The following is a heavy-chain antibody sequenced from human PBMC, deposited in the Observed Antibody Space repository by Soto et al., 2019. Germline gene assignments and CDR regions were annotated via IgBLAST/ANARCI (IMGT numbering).Heavy chain of an antibody. D-gene: IGHD2-2*01. Sequence: SVKVSCKASGGTFSSYTISWARQAPGQGLEWMGRIIPILGIANYAQKFQGRVTITADKSTSTAYMELSSLRSEDTAVYYCARGRVPAAIVEDDAFDIWGQGTMVTGSS. CDR2: IIPILGIA. V-gene: IGHV1-69*02. CDR1: GGTFSSYT. J-gene: IGHJ3*02. CDR3: ARGRVPAAIVEDDAFDI.